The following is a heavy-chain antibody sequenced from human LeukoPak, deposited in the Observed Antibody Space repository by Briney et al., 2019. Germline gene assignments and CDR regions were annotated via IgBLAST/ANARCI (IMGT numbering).Heavy chain of an antibody. CDR1: GFTFSNYW. Sequence: GGSLRLSCTASGFTFSNYWMSWVRQAPGKGLEWVANMKQDGSEQYYVDSMKGRFTISRDNAKNSLYLQMNSLRAEETAVYHCARGFDSSGYFHDAFDIWGQGTMVTVSS. D-gene: IGHD3-22*01. V-gene: IGHV3-7*01. J-gene: IGHJ3*02. CDR2: MKQDGSEQ. CDR3: ARGFDSSGYFHDAFDI.